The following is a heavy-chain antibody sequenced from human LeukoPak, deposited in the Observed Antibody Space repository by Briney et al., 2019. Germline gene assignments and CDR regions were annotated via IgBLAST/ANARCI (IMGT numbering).Heavy chain of an antibody. Sequence: GGSLRLSCAASGFTFSSYAMSWVRQAPGKGLEWVANIKQDGSEKYYVDSVKGRFTISRDNAKNTLYLQMNSLRAEDTAVYYCARDYDRYYMDVWGKGTTVTVSS. D-gene: IGHD3-3*01. CDR3: ARDYDRYYMDV. CDR2: IKQDGSEK. J-gene: IGHJ6*03. CDR1: GFTFSSYA. V-gene: IGHV3-7*01.